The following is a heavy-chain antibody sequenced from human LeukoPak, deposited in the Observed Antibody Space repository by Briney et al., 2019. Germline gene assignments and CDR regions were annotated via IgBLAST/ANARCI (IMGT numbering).Heavy chain of an antibody. CDR3: ARDGAYYDFWSGYYPEYYFDY. Sequence: GRSLRLSCAASGFTFSSYGMHWVRQAPGKGLEWVAVIWYDGSNKYYADSVKSRFTISRDNSKNTLYLQMNSLRAEDTAVYYCARDGAYYDFWSGYYPEYYFDYWGQGTLVTVSS. CDR1: GFTFSSYG. V-gene: IGHV3-33*01. D-gene: IGHD3-3*01. CDR2: IWYDGSNK. J-gene: IGHJ4*02.